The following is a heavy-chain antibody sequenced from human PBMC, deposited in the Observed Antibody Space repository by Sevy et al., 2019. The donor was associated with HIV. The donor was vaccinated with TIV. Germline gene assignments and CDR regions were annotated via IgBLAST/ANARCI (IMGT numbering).Heavy chain of an antibody. CDR1: GGPLSAYY. D-gene: IGHD2-15*01. CDR2: ISHGGGS. J-gene: IGHJ3*02. Sequence: KQSQTLSLTCAVSGGPLSAYYWSWIRQSPGKGLECIGGISHGGGSNYNPSLESRVTISVDTSRNQLSLRLTSVTDGDKAVYYCARGDFFVVDLEPIYLRAFDIWGQGTMVTVSS. V-gene: IGHV4-34*01. CDR3: ARGDFFVVDLEPIYLRAFDI.